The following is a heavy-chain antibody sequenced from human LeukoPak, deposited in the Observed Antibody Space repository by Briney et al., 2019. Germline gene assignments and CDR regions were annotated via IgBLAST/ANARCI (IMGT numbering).Heavy chain of an antibody. Sequence: SETLSLTCTVSDGSISSSSYYWGWIRQPPGKGLEWIGSIYYSGSTYYNPSLKSRVTISVDTSKNQFSLKLSSVTAADTAVYYCAGYSSSWYDYWGQGTLVTVSS. CDR3: AGYSSSWYDY. D-gene: IGHD6-13*01. CDR1: DGSISSSSYY. J-gene: IGHJ4*02. V-gene: IGHV4-39*01. CDR2: IYYSGST.